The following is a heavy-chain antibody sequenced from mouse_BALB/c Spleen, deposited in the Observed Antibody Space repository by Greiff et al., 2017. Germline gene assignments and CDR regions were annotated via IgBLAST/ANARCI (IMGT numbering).Heavy chain of an antibody. Sequence: EVQLQESGAELVKPGASVKLSCTASGFNIKDTYMHWVKQRPEQGLEWIGRIDPANGNTKYDPKFQGKATITADTSSNTAYLQLSSLTSEDTAVYYCARSPPYYGNYDFAYWGQGTLVTVSA. CDR1: GFNIKDTY. D-gene: IGHD2-10*01. CDR2: IDPANGNT. CDR3: ARSPPYYGNYDFAY. J-gene: IGHJ3*01. V-gene: IGHV14-3*02.